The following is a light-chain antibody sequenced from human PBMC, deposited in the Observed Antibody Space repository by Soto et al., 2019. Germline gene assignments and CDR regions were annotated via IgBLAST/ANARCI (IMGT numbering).Light chain of an antibody. CDR3: SSYRRGSTLV. J-gene: IGLJ1*01. CDR1: SSDVGGYNY. CDR2: EVS. V-gene: IGLV2-14*01. Sequence: QSVLTQPASVSGSPGQSITISCTGTSSDVGGYNYVSWYQHHPGKAPKLMIYEVSNRPSGVSNRFSGSKSANTASLTISGLQAEDEADYYCSSYRRGSTLVFGTGTKSPS.